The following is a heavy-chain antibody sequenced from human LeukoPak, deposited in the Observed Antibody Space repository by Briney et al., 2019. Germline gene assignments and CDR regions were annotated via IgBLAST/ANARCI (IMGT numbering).Heavy chain of an antibody. CDR1: GGAITSGDYS. CDR2: IYYSGTT. Sequence: SQTLSLTCSVSGGAITSGDYSWSWIRQAPGKGLEWIGCIYYSGTTHYSPSLMSRAAISLDTSKNHFSLKLTSVTAADTAVYYCARVSGRYYYGLDVWGQGTTATVSS. J-gene: IGHJ6*02. CDR3: ARVSGRYYYGLDV. V-gene: IGHV4-30-4*01. D-gene: IGHD6-25*01.